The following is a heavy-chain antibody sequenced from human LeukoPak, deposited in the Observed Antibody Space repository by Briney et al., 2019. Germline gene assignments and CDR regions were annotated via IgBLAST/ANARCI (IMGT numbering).Heavy chain of an antibody. D-gene: IGHD3-3*01. J-gene: IGHJ4*02. CDR1: GYTFTSYD. CDR2: MNPNSGNT. Sequence: ASVKVSCKASGYTFTSYDINWVRQATGQGLEWMGWMNPNSGNTGYAQKFQGRVTMTRNTSISTAYMELSSLRSEDTAVYYCARNLITIFGVVIQAFVYWGQGTLVTVSS. V-gene: IGHV1-8*01. CDR3: ARNLITIFGVVIQAFVY.